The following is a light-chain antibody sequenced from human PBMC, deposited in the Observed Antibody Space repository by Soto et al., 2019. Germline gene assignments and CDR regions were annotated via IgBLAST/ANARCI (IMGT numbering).Light chain of an antibody. Sequence: EIVLTQYPCTLSLSPGDRATLSCRASQSISNSYLAWYQQKPGQAPRLLIYGASSRATGIPDRFSGSGSGTDFTLTISRLEPEDFAVYYCQQYGSSLSITFGQGTLLEIK. CDR2: GAS. V-gene: IGKV3-20*01. J-gene: IGKJ5*01. CDR3: QQYGSSLSIT. CDR1: QSISNSY.